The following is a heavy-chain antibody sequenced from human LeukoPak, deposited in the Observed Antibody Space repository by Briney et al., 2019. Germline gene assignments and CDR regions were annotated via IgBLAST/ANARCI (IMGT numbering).Heavy chain of an antibody. CDR1: GYTFTSYG. Sequence: ASVKVSCKASGYTFTSYGISWVRQAPGQGLEWMGWISAYNGNTNYAQKFQGRVTITADESTSTAYMELSSLRSEDTAVYYCARSGAGSGSFDYWGQGTLVTVSS. CDR2: ISAYNGNT. CDR3: ARSGAGSGSFDY. J-gene: IGHJ4*02. V-gene: IGHV1-18*01. D-gene: IGHD3-10*01.